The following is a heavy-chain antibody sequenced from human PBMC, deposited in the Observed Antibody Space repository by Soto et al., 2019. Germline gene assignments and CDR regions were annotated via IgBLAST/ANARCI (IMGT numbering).Heavy chain of an antibody. V-gene: IGHV4-59*01. CDR1: GGSISSYY. CDR3: ARRYCSGGSCYDAFDI. J-gene: IGHJ3*02. Sequence: SETLSLTCTVSGGSISSYYWSWIRQPPGKGLEWIGYIYYSGSTNYNPSLKSRVTISVDTSKNQCSLKLSSVTAADTAVYYCARRYCSGGSCYDAFDIWGQGTMVTVSS. CDR2: IYYSGST. D-gene: IGHD2-15*01.